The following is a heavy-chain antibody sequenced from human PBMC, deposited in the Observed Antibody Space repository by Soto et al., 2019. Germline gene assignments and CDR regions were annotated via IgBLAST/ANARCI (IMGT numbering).Heavy chain of an antibody. CDR3: ARGRYYYDSSGLRNDAFDI. J-gene: IGHJ3*02. D-gene: IGHD3-22*01. CDR2: IWYDGSNK. CDR1: GFTFSSYG. Sequence: QVQLVESGGGVVQPGRSLRLSCAASGFTFSSYGMHWVRQAPGKGLEWVAVIWYDGSNKYYADSVKGRFTISRDNSKNTLYLQMNSLRAEDTAVYYCARGRYYYDSSGLRNDAFDIWGQGTIVTVSS. V-gene: IGHV3-33*01.